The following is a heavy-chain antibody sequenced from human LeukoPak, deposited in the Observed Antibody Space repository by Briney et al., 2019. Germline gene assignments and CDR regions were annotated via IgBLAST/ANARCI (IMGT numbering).Heavy chain of an antibody. Sequence: ASVKVSCKASGYTFTSYAMHWVRQAPGQRLEWMGWINAGNGNTKYSQKIQGRVTITRDTSASTAYMELSSLRSEDTAVYYCARGEYDFWSGHKNWFDPWGQGTLVTVSS. CDR2: INAGNGNT. CDR3: ARGEYDFWSGHKNWFDP. CDR1: GYTFTSYA. J-gene: IGHJ5*02. D-gene: IGHD3-3*01. V-gene: IGHV1-3*01.